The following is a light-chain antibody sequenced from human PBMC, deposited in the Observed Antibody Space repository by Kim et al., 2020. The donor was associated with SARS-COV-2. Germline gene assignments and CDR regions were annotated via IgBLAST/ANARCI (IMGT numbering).Light chain of an antibody. Sequence: AVGQKGRMRRQGDSRRTYYACWYHQKPGQAPVLANYGKNNRPEGIPYRFSGSRSGNTAALTITGDQAADAAYYYCNFRHSSCYQVVFGAGTQPTVL. CDR3: NFRHSSCYQVV. CDR2: GKN. V-gene: IGLV3-19*01. CDR1: SRRTYY. J-gene: IGLJ2*01.